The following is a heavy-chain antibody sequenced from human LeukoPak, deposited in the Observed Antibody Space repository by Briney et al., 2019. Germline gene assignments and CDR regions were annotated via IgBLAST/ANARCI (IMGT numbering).Heavy chain of an antibody. V-gene: IGHV3-30*02. CDR2: IRYDGSNK. J-gene: IGHJ5*02. CDR3: AKDDEQHRRRFDP. Sequence: PGGSLRLSCAASGFTFSSYGMHWVRQAPGKGLEWVAFIRYDGSNKYYADSVKGRFTISRDNSKNTLYLQMNSLRAEDTAVYYCAKDDEQHRRRFDPWGQGTLVTVSS. D-gene: IGHD6-13*01. CDR1: GFTFSSYG.